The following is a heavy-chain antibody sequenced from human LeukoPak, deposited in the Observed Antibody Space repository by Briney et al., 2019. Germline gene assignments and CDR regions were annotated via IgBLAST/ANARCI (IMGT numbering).Heavy chain of an antibody. CDR2: ISGRGT. V-gene: IGHV3-23*01. J-gene: IGHJ4*02. CDR1: GFTFTNYA. CDR3: TTGLRYLAH. Sequence: GGSLRLSCAASGFTFTNYALIWVRQAPGKGLEWVSAISGRGTVYADAVKGRFTVSRDNSKNTLYLQMNSLKTEDTAVYYCTTGLRYLAHWGQGALVTVSS. D-gene: IGHD5-12*01.